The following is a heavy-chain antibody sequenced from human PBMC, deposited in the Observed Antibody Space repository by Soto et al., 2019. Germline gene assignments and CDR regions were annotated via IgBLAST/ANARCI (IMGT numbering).Heavy chain of an antibody. V-gene: IGHV4-4*09. Sequence: QVQLQESGPGLVKPSETLSLTCTVSGGSMRGQHWSWIRQPPGKGLECIAHHSDSTNYNPSLRSRLTISTDPSKNQFSLKLSSVTAADTAVYYCATYLVGGGGRGYWGQGTLVTVSS. D-gene: IGHD3-16*01. CDR3: ATYLVGGGGRGY. J-gene: IGHJ4*02. CDR2: HHSDST. CDR1: GGSMRGQH.